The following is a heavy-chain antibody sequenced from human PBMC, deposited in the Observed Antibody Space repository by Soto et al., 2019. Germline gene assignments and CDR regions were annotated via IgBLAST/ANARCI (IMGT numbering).Heavy chain of an antibody. J-gene: IGHJ4*02. V-gene: IGHV3-48*01. CDR1: GFRFSDYS. Sequence: PGGSLRLSCAASGFRFSDYSMNWVRQAPGRGLEWVSYISSSSFTIHYADSVEGRFAISRDNAKNSLYLQMNSLRADDTAVYYCARDYNDSWSGHSDVWGQGALVTVSS. D-gene: IGHD3-3*01. CDR2: ISSSSFTI. CDR3: ARDYNDSWSGHSDV.